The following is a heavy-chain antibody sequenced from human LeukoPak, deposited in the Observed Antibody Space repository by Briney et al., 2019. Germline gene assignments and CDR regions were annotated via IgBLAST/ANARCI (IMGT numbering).Heavy chain of an antibody. CDR2: IYSGGET. CDR1: GVSLSSNF. J-gene: IGHJ5*02. V-gene: IGHV3-66*01. D-gene: IGHD6-13*01. CDR3: TRDPPAVAINTYA. Sequence: GGSLRLSCAASGVSLSSNFMIWVRQAPGKGLEWVSLIYSGGETSYADSVKGRFSISRDNSKNTLYLQMNSLRVEDTAVYYCTRDPPAVAINTYAWGQGTLVTVSS.